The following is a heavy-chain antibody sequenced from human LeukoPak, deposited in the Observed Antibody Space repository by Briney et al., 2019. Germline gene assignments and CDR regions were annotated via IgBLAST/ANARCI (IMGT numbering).Heavy chain of an antibody. CDR1: GYTFTSNY. CDR2: INPSGGAT. Sequence: ASVKVSCKASGYTFTSNYMHWGRQAPGQGLEWMGIINPSGGATSYAQIFKGRVTMTRDTSTSTVYMELSSLRSEDTAVYYCARVGYCSGGSCYQRPNFDYWGQGTLVTVSS. V-gene: IGHV1-46*01. CDR3: ARVGYCSGGSCYQRPNFDY. D-gene: IGHD2-15*01. J-gene: IGHJ4*02.